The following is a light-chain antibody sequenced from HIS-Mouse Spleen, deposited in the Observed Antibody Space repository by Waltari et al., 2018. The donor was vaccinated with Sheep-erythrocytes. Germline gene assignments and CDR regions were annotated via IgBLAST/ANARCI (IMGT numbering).Light chain of an antibody. CDR3: QQSYSTPYT. V-gene: IGKV1-39*01. J-gene: IGKJ2*01. Sequence: DIQMTQSPSSLSASLGDRVTITCRASQRISSYLNCYQQKPGKAPKLLIYAASRLQSGVPSRFSGSGSGTDFTLTISSLQPEDFATYYCQQSYSTPYTFGQGTKLEIK. CDR2: AAS. CDR1: QRISSY.